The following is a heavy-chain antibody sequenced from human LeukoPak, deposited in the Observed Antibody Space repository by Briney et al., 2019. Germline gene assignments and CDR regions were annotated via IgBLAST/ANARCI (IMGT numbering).Heavy chain of an antibody. CDR1: GFTFSRYW. D-gene: IGHD7-27*01. CDR2: IKQDGSEK. CDR3: ARDLAPWGSISNFDY. Sequence: TGGFLRLSCAASGFTFSRYWMSWVRQAPGKGLEWVADIKQDGSEKYYVDSVEGRFTISRDNAKNSLYLQMNSLRAEDTAVYYCARDLAPWGSISNFDYWGQGTLVTVSS. J-gene: IGHJ4*02. V-gene: IGHV3-7*05.